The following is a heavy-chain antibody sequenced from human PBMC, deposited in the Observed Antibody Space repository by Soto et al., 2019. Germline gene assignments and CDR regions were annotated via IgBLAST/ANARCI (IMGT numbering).Heavy chain of an antibody. CDR3: ARDPTSDIVLMVYAMHDAFDI. D-gene: IGHD2-8*01. CDR2: ISSSSSTI. V-gene: IGHV3-48*01. J-gene: IGHJ3*02. CDR1: GFTFSTYS. Sequence: EAQLVESGGGLVQPGGSLRLSCAASGFTFSTYSMNWVRQTPGKGLEWVSYISSSSSTIYYAESVKGRFTISRDNAKNSLYLKMNSLRAEDTAVYYCARDPTSDIVLMVYAMHDAFDIWGRGTSVTVSS.